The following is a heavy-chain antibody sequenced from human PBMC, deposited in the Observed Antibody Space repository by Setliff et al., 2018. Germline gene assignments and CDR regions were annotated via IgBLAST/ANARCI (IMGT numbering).Heavy chain of an antibody. CDR3: ATSSYYDNAGYRFFDN. V-gene: IGHV3-21*05. Sequence: PGGSLRLSCVGFGFNFKTSSLNWVRQAPGKGLEWLSYVSPRSTFIHVADSVRGRFTVSRDDARGSVLLQMNSLRAEDTGIYYCATSSYYDNAGYRFFDNWGQGTQGTVSS. CDR2: VSPRSTFI. CDR1: GFNFKTSS. J-gene: IGHJ4*02. D-gene: IGHD3-9*01.